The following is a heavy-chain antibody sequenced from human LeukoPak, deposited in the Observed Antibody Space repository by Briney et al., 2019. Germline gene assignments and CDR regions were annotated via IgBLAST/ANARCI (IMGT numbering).Heavy chain of an antibody. J-gene: IGHJ4*02. D-gene: IGHD6-13*01. Sequence: GGSLRLSCAASGFTFSDYYMSWVRQAPGKGLEWVSVIYSGGSTYYADSVKGRFTISRDNSKNTLYLQMNSLRAEDTAVYYCARGGPAAGRFDYWGQGTLVTVSS. CDR3: ARGGPAAGRFDY. CDR1: GFTFSDYY. V-gene: IGHV3-66*01. CDR2: IYSGGST.